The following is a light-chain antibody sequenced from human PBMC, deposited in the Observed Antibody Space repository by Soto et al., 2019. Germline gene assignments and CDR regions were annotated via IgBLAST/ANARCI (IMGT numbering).Light chain of an antibody. CDR1: SSNIGAGYD. J-gene: IGLJ3*02. V-gene: IGLV1-40*01. Sequence: QSVVTQPPSVSGAPRQGVTISCAGTSSNIGAGYDVHWYQQVPGTAPKLLIYTNSNRPSGVPDRFSGSKSGTSASLAITGLQAADEADYYCQSYDSSLSALVFGGGTKVTVL. CDR2: TNS. CDR3: QSYDSSLSALV.